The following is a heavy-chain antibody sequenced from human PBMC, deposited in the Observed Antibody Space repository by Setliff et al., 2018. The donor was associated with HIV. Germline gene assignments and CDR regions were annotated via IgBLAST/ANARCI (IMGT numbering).Heavy chain of an antibody. Sequence: PGGSLRLSCVASGFTFSNYWMHWVRQAPGKGLVWVSRINTDGSSISHADSVKGRFTISRDNANNLLYLQMNSLRAEDTAVYYCARDQEHIIVVSATGNMPGYLHYYYMDVWGKGTTVTVSS. V-gene: IGHV3-74*01. J-gene: IGHJ6*03. CDR1: GFTFSNYW. CDR2: INTDGSSI. D-gene: IGHD2-2*01. CDR3: ARDQEHIIVVSATGNMPGYLHYYYMDV.